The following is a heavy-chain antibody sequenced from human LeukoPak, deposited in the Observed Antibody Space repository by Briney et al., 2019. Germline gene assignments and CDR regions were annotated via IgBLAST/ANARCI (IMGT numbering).Heavy chain of an antibody. CDR2: IVVGNGKT. Sequence: SVKVSCKASGFTFTSSVVQWVRQARGQRLEWIGWIVVGNGKTNYAQKFQERVTITRDMSTSTAYMELSRLRSEDTAVYYCAADDTQQLSWGQGTLVTVSS. V-gene: IGHV1-58*01. J-gene: IGHJ5*02. CDR1: GFTFTSSV. D-gene: IGHD6-13*01. CDR3: AADDTQQLS.